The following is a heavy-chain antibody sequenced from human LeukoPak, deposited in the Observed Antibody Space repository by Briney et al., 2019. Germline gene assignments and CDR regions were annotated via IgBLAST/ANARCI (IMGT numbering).Heavy chain of an antibody. CDR2: IYYSGST. Sequence: PSETLSLTCTVSGGSFNRSGYYWGWLRQPPGKGLEWIGNIYYSGSTYYNPSLKSRVTISVDTSKNQFSLKLSSVTAADTAVYYCARLWGFDPWGQGTLVTVSS. CDR1: GGSFNRSGYY. J-gene: IGHJ5*02. D-gene: IGHD7-27*01. CDR3: ARLWGFDP. V-gene: IGHV4-39*01.